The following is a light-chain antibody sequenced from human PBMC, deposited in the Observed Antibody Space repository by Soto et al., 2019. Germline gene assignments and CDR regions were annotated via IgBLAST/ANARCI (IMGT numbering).Light chain of an antibody. CDR3: QQYYNWPPWT. CDR2: GAS. Sequence: EIVMTQSPANLSVSPGERATLSCRASQGVGSSLAWYQQKPGQAPRLLFYGASTRATGIPARFSASGSETGFTLTISSLQSEDFAVYYCQQYYNWPPWTFGQGTKVDIK. J-gene: IGKJ1*01. V-gene: IGKV3-15*01. CDR1: QGVGSS.